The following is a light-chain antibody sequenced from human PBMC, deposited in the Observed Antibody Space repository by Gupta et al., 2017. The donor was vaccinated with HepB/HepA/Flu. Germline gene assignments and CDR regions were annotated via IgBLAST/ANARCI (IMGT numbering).Light chain of an antibody. V-gene: IGLV2-14*03. CDR1: SSAVGGYNY. CDR2: DVS. J-gene: IGLJ2*01. Sequence: QSALTQPASVSASPGPSITISCTGTSSAVGGYNYVSWYQQHPGKAPQLMIYDVSNRPSGVSNRFSGSKSGNTASLTISGLQAEDEADYYCSSYTSSSTLFGGGTKLTVL. CDR3: SSYTSSSTL.